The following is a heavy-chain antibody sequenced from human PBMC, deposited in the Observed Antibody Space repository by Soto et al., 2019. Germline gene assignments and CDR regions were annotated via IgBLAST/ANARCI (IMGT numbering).Heavy chain of an antibody. CDR2: IIPISGTA. V-gene: IGHV1-69*13. CDR1: GGTFSSYA. J-gene: IGHJ4*02. Sequence: GASVKVSCKASGGTFSSYAISWVRQAPGQGLEWMGGIIPISGTANYAQKFQGRVTITADESTSTAYMELSSLRSEDTAVYYCASNLQPYTIFGVVITYYFDYWGQGTLVTVSS. CDR3: ASNLQPYTIFGVVITYYFDY. D-gene: IGHD3-3*01.